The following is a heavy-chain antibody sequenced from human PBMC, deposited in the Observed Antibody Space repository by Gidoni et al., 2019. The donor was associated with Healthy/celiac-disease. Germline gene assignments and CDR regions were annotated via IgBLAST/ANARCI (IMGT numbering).Heavy chain of an antibody. CDR1: GFTFSSYA. Sequence: QVQLVESGGGVVQPGRSLRLPCAASGFTFSSYAMHWVRQAPGKGLEWVAVISYDGSNKYYADSVKGRFTISRDNSKNTLYLQMNSLRAEDTAVYYCAREDYYYDSSGPLDYWGQGTLVTVSS. V-gene: IGHV3-30*01. CDR2: ISYDGSNK. J-gene: IGHJ4*02. D-gene: IGHD3-22*01. CDR3: AREDYYYDSSGPLDY.